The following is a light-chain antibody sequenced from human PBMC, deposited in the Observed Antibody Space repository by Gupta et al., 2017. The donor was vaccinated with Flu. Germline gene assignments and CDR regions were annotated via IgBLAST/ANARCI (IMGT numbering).Light chain of an antibody. CDR1: RNITTW. Sequence: DIQMTQSPSTLSASVGDRVTITCRASRNITTWVAWYQVIPGKTPRLLIYRASTLDDGVPSRFSGSGSGTDFTLTISNLQPDDSASYYCQQYNIYTGMFGQGTKVEI. J-gene: IGKJ1*01. CDR2: RAS. V-gene: IGKV1-5*03. CDR3: QQYNIYTGM.